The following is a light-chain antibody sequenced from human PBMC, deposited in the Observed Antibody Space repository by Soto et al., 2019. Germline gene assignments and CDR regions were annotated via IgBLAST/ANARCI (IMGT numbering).Light chain of an antibody. Sequence: EIVLTQSPGTLSLSPGERATLSCRASQSVSSNHFAWYQQKPGQAPRLLMYAASTRATGIPDRFSGSGSGTDFTLTISRLEPEDFAVYYCQQSYSTPYTFGQGTKVEI. CDR3: QQSYSTPYT. CDR1: QSVSSNH. J-gene: IGKJ2*01. V-gene: IGKV3-20*01. CDR2: AAS.